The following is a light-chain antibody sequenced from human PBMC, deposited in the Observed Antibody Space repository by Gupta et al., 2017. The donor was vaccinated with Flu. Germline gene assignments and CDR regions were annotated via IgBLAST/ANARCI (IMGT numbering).Light chain of an antibody. CDR3: QQDGRSPGP. J-gene: IGKJ1*01. Sequence: EIVLTQSPGTLSLSPGERATLSCRASQSVSSTYLAWYQQKPGQAPRLLIYGASTRATGIPARFSGSGSGTEFTLTISRLEPEDFAVYYCQQDGRSPGPFGQGTKVEIK. CDR2: GAS. V-gene: IGKV3-20*01. CDR1: QSVSSTY.